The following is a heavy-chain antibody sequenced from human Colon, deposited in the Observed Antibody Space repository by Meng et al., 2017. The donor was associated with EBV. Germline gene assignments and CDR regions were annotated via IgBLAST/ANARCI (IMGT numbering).Heavy chain of an antibody. V-gene: IGHV3-11*01. J-gene: IGHJ4*02. D-gene: IGHD6-25*01. CDR3: ARDLGGPRDY. Sequence: LVVSGGGFVQPGGSLSLSCAASGFNFNDYYMTWIRQAPGKGLEWVAFISKMGDGISYAESVRGRFTISRDSATHSLYLQMNSLRAEDTAVYYCARDLGGPRDYWGQGTLVTVSS. CDR1: GFNFNDYY. CDR2: ISKMGDGI.